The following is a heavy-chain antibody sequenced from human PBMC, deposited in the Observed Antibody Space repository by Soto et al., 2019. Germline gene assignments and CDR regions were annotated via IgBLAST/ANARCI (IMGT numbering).Heavy chain of an antibody. D-gene: IGHD1-1*01. CDR3: ARRAETNGWNGFGADKYYFDF. J-gene: IGHJ4*02. Sequence: ASVKVSCKASGYTSTSYDIYWVRQATGQGLEWMGWMNPNTGNSGYAQKFQGRVTMTSDTSISTAHMELSSLGSEDTAVYYCARRAETNGWNGFGADKYYFDFWGQGTLVTVSS. CDR2: MNPNTGNS. CDR1: GYTSTSYD. V-gene: IGHV1-8*01.